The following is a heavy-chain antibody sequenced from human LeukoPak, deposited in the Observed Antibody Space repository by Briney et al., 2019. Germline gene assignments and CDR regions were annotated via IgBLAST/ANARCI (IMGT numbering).Heavy chain of an antibody. CDR1: GGSFSGYY. CDR2: INHSGST. CDR3: ARAGLNGDVDY. V-gene: IGHV4-34*01. J-gene: IGHJ4*02. D-gene: IGHD3-10*01. Sequence: SETLSLTCAVYGGSFSGYYWSWIRQPPGKGLEWIGEINHSGSTNYNPSLKSRVTISVDTSKNQFSLKLSSVTAADTAVYYCARAGLNGDVDYWGQGNLVTGSS.